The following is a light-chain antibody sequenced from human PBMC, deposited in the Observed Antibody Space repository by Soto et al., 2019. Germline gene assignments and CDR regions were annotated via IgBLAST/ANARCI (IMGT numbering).Light chain of an antibody. J-gene: IGLJ3*02. CDR3: ETCDSNTLWV. CDR1: SGHSSYI. CDR2: LEGSGSY. Sequence: QPVLTQSSSASASLGSSVKLTCTLSSGHSSYIIAWHQQQPGKAPRYLMKLEGSGSYNKGSGVPDRFSGSSSGADRYLTISSLQFEDEADYYCETCDSNTLWVFGGGTKLTVL. V-gene: IGLV4-60*02.